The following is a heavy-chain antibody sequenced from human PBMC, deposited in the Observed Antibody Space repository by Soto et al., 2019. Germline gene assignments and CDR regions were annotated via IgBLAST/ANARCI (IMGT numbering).Heavy chain of an antibody. V-gene: IGHV1-18*01. CDR2: ISAYNGNT. CDR3: ARGGTLRNDYYYGMDV. CDR1: GYTFTSYG. D-gene: IGHD1-1*01. Sequence: GASVKVSCKASGYTFTSYGISWVRQAPGQGLEWMGWISAYNGNTNYAQKLQGRVTMTTDTSTSTAYMELRSLRSDDTAVYYCARGGTLRNDYYYGMDVWGQGTTVTVSS. J-gene: IGHJ6*02.